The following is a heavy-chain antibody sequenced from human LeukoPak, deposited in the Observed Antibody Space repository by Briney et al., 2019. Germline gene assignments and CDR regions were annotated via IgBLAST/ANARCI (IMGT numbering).Heavy chain of an antibody. D-gene: IGHD2-15*01. V-gene: IGHV3-23*01. J-gene: IGHJ6*03. CDR3: TKDIWPGGGYYYYYMDV. CDR1: GFTYSHYA. CDR2: ISGISDST. Sequence: GGPLRLSCAASGFTYSHYAMNWVREAPGKGLEWVSSISGISDSTYYADSVKGRFTISRDNSKNTLYLQMSSLRGDDTAVYYCTKDIWPGGGYYYYYMDVWGRGNTVTVSS.